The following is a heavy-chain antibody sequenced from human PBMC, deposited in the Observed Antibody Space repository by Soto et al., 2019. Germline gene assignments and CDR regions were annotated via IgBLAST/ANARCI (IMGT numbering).Heavy chain of an antibody. CDR1: GFIFSDYS. Sequence: PGGSLRLSCTPSGFIFSDYSRNWVRQAPGKGLEWISYITTTSSTMYYADSVKGRFTISRDNAKNSLYLQMNSLRDEDTAVYYCARDSSGRQYYGMDVWGQGTTVTVSS. CDR3: ARDSSGRQYYGMDV. CDR2: ITTTSSTM. V-gene: IGHV3-48*02. D-gene: IGHD3-22*01. J-gene: IGHJ6*02.